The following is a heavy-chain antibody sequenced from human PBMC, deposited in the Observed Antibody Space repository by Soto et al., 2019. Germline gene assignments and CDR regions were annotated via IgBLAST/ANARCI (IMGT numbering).Heavy chain of an antibody. V-gene: IGHV4-39*07. CDR2: IYYSGNT. CDR3: ARVVSYYDILTGYYYYGMDV. Sequence: PSETLSLTCTVSGGSISSSSYYWGWIRQPPGKGLEWIGSIYYSGNTYYNPSLKSRVTISVDTAKNQFSLKLSSVTAADTAVYYCARVVSYYDILTGYYYYGMDVWGQGTTVTVSS. D-gene: IGHD3-9*01. J-gene: IGHJ6*02. CDR1: GGSISSSSYY.